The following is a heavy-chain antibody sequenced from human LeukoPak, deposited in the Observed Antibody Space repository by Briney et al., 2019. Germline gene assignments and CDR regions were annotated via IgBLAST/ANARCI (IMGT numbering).Heavy chain of an antibody. Sequence: PSETLSLTCTVSGGSISSSSYYRGWIRQPPGKGLEWIGIIYNSGSTYYNPSLKSRVTISIDTSKNQFSLKVNSVTAADTAVYYCARDRRLGDSSYYYYYYMDVWGKGTTVTVAS. CDR1: GGSISSSSYY. CDR3: ARDRRLGDSSYYYYYYMDV. J-gene: IGHJ6*03. V-gene: IGHV4-39*07. D-gene: IGHD5-12*01. CDR2: IYNSGST.